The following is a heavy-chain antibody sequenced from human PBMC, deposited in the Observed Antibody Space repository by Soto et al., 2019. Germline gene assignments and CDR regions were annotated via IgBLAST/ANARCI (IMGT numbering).Heavy chain of an antibody. CDR2: TYYRSKWYY. CDR3: ARGVADSGFDF. V-gene: IGHV6-1*01. Sequence: SQTLSLTCAISGDSVWSSSGAWNWIRQSPSRGLEWLGRTYYRSKWYYEYAVSVKSRITVNPDTSKNQFSLHLNSVTPDDTAVYYCARGVADSGFDFSGQGTLVTVSS. CDR1: GDSVWSSSGA. D-gene: IGHD6-19*01. J-gene: IGHJ4*02.